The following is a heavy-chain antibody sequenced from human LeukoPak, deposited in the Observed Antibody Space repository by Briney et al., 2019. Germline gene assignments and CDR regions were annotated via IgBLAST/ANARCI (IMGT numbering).Heavy chain of an antibody. CDR3: ARVAPRQLSFFYYYYGMDV. J-gene: IGHJ6*02. D-gene: IGHD3-3*02. V-gene: IGHV4-59*01. CDR2: IYYSGST. CDR1: GGSTSSYY. Sequence: SETLSLTCTVSGGSTSSYYWSWIRQPPGKGLEWIGYIYYSGSTNYNPSLKSRVTISVDTSKNQFSLKLSSVTAADTVVYYCARVAPRQLSFFYYYYGMDVWGQGTTVTVSS.